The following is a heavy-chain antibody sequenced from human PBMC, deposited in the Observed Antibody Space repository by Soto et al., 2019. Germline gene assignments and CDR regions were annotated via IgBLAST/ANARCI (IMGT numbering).Heavy chain of an antibody. CDR2: IYYSGST. D-gene: IGHD3-22*01. V-gene: IGHV4-61*01. CDR1: GGSVSSGSYY. CDR3: ASNYYDSSGNPSGYYFDY. Sequence: QVQLQESGPELVKPSETLSLTCTVSGGSVSSGSYYWSWIRQPPGKGLEWIGYIYYSGSTNYNPSLKSRVTISVDTSKNQFSLKLSSVTAADTAVYYCASNYYDSSGNPSGYYFDYWGQGTLVTVSS. J-gene: IGHJ4*02.